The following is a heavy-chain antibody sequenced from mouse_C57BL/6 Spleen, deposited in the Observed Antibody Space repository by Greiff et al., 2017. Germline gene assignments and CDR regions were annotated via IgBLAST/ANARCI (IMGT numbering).Heavy chain of an antibody. V-gene: IGHV1-81*01. CDR3: ARWGFITTVGPYFDY. J-gene: IGHJ2*01. CDR2: IYPRSGNT. D-gene: IGHD1-1*01. Sequence: QVQLQQSGAELARPGASVKLSCKASGYTFTSYGISWVKQRTGQGLEWIGEIYPRSGNTYYNEKFKGKATLTADKSSSTAYMGLRSLTSEDSSVYFCARWGFITTVGPYFDYWGQGTTLTVSS. CDR1: GYTFTSYG.